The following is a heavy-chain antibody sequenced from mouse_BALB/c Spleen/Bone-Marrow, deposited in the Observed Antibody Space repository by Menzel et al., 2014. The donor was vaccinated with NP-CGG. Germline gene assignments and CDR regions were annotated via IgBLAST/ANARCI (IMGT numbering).Heavy chain of an antibody. CDR2: INPYNGGT. Sequence: EVQLIQSGPELVKPGASMKISCKASGYSFTRYITNWVKQSHGKNLVGIGRINPYNGGTRYNQKFKGKATLTVDKSSSTAYMERHSLTSEDSAVYCCARFGPAGGYWGQGTTLTVSS. CDR1: GYSFTRYI. CDR3: ARFGPAGGY. V-gene: IGHV1-18*01. J-gene: IGHJ2*01.